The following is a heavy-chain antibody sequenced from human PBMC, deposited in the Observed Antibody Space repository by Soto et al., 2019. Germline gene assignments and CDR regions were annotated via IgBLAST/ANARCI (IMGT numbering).Heavy chain of an antibody. V-gene: IGHV3-11*06. D-gene: IGHD4-17*01. J-gene: IGHJ4*02. CDR3: ARTRNDYGYYDLDM. Sequence: QVQLVESGGGVVKPGGSLRLSCAAAGFTLSDYYMSWIRQAPGQGLAWISYISHWSDYTHFADSVEGRFPLSRDNANNSLCLQMDSLRAADTGIYYCARTRNDYGYYDLDMWGQGTLVTVSS. CDR1: GFTLSDYY. CDR2: ISHWSDYT.